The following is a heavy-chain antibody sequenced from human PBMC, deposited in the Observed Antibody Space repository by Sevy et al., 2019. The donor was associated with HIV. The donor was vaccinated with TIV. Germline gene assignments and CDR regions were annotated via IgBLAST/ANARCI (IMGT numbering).Heavy chain of an antibody. V-gene: IGHV1-8*01. D-gene: IGHD6-6*01. Sequence: ASVKVSCKASGYTFTFYDINWVRQATGQGLEWVGWRNPNSGNTGYAQKFQGRVIMTRNTSISTAYMELSSLRSEDTAVSYCARGASLYSSSIIEYDYWGQGTLVTVSS. J-gene: IGHJ4*02. CDR3: ARGASLYSSSIIEYDY. CDR2: RNPNSGNT. CDR1: GYTFTFYD.